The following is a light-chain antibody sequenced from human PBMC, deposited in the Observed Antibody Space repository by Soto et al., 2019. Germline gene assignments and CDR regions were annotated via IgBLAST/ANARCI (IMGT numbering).Light chain of an antibody. CDR3: QQRSHWPPWT. Sequence: EVVLTQSPATLSLSPGERATLSCRASQSVDKYLAWYQQQPGQPPRRLIYDASNRATGIPARFSGSGSGTDFTLTITTLEPQDFAVYYCQQRSHWPPWTFGPGTKVEI. CDR2: DAS. V-gene: IGKV3-11*01. CDR1: QSVDKY. J-gene: IGKJ3*01.